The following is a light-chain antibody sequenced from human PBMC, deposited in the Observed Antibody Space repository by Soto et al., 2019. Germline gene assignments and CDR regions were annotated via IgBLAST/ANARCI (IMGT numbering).Light chain of an antibody. Sequence: DIQMTQSPSSVSASVGDRVTITCRASQGINSWLAWYQQKPGKAPKLLISAASSLQSGVPSRFSGSGSGTDFTLTISSLQPEDFATYYCQLAYIVPFTCGGGAKVEIK. CDR3: QLAYIVPFT. J-gene: IGKJ4*01. CDR2: AAS. V-gene: IGKV1D-12*01. CDR1: QGINSW.